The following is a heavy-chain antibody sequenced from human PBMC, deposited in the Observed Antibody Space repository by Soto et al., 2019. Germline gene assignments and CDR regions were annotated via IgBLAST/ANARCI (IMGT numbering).Heavy chain of an antibody. J-gene: IGHJ6*03. CDR1: GFTFSSYW. CDR3: AREGYSSSWSIIRRYYMDV. V-gene: IGHV3-7*01. CDR2: IKQDGSEK. Sequence: GGSLRLSCAASGFTFSSYWMSWVRQAPGKGLEWVANIKQDGSEKYYVDSVKGRFTISRDNAKNSLYLQMNSLRAEDTAVYYCAREGYSSSWSIIRRYYMDVWGKGTTVTVSS. D-gene: IGHD6-13*01.